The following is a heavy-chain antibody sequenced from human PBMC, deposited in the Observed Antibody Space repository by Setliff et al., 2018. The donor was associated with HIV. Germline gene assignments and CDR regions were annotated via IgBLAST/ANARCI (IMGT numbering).Heavy chain of an antibody. J-gene: IGHJ3*02. Sequence: GASVKVSCKASGGTFSSYAISWVRQAHGQGLEWMGGIIPIFGTANDAQKFQCRVTITADESTSTAYRELSSLRSEDAAVYYCSRGKPDSRGYSGLDAFDIWGQGTMFTVSS. V-gene: IGHV1-69*13. D-gene: IGHD3-22*01. CDR2: IIPIFGTA. CDR3: SRGKPDSRGYSGLDAFDI. CDR1: GGTFSSYA.